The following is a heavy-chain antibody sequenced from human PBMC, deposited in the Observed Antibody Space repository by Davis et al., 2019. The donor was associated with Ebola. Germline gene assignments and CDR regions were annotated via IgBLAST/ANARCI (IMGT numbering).Heavy chain of an antibody. Sequence: AASVKVSCKASGYPFTDYYVHWVRQAPGQGLEWMGRINPNSGGTNYAQKFQGRVTMTRDTSISTAYMELSSLRSEDTAVYYCATRREGYTWAEEYWGQGTVVTVSS. CDR1: GYPFTDYY. D-gene: IGHD5-24*01. CDR2: INPNSGGT. V-gene: IGHV1-2*06. J-gene: IGHJ4*02. CDR3: ATRREGYTWAEEY.